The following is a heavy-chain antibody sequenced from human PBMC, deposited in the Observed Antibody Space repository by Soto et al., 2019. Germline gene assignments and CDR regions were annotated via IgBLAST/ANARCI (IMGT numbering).Heavy chain of an antibody. J-gene: IGHJ4*02. Sequence: ASVRVSCKASGYTFTSYGISWVLQAPGQGLEWMGWISAYNGNTNYAQKLQGRVTMTTDTSTSTAYMELRSLRSDDTAVYYCARDEGYCSSTSCYKGDYWGQGTLVTVSS. D-gene: IGHD2-2*02. V-gene: IGHV1-18*01. CDR3: ARDEGYCSSTSCYKGDY. CDR1: GYTFTSYG. CDR2: ISAYNGNT.